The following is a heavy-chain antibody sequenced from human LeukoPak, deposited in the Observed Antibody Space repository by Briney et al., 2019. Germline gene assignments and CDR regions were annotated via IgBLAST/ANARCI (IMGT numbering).Heavy chain of an antibody. Sequence: PGGSLRLSCAASGFTFSSYEMNWVRQAPGKGLEWISYISSSGGTIYYADSVKGRFTVSRDNSKNTLYLQMNSLRAEDTAVYYCVKDSTHFRVWDSYDTAGLSYWGQGTLVTVSS. D-gene: IGHD3-22*01. CDR3: VKDSTHFRVWDSYDTAGLSY. J-gene: IGHJ4*02. V-gene: IGHV3-48*03. CDR1: GFTFSSYE. CDR2: ISSSGGTI.